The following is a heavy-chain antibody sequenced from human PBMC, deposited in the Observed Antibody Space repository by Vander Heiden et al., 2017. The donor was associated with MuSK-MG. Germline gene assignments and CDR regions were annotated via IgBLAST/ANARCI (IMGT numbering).Heavy chain of an antibody. CDR1: GFTFSSYT. Sequence: EVQLVESGGGLVQPGGSLRLSCAAPGFTFSSYTINWVRQAPGKGLEWVSHIGIRSTTIYYADSVKGRFTISRDNGKNSLYLQMNSLRAEDTAVYYCARDHNYAFDFWGQGALVTVPS. J-gene: IGHJ4*02. CDR2: IGIRSTTI. D-gene: IGHD3-16*01. V-gene: IGHV3-48*01. CDR3: ARDHNYAFDF.